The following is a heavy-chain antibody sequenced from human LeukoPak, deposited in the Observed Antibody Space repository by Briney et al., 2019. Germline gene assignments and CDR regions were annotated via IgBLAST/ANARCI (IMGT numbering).Heavy chain of an antibody. J-gene: IGHJ4*02. Sequence: SVKVSCKASGGTLSSYAISWVRQAPGQGLEWMGGIIPVFGTAYYAQTFQGRVTITTDESTSTAYMELSSLRSEDTAVYYCARDSENNSGWFTYFDNWGQGTLVTVSS. CDR3: ARDSENNSGWFTYFDN. CDR2: IIPVFGTA. D-gene: IGHD6-19*01. CDR1: GGTLSSYA. V-gene: IGHV1-69*05.